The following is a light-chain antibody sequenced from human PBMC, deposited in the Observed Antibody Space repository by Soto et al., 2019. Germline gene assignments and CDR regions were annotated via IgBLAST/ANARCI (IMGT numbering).Light chain of an antibody. Sequence: QSVLTQPPSASGTPGQTVTISCSGSSFNIGTNYVYWYQQVPETAPKLLIYRNNQRPSGVPDRFSGSKSGASASLAISGLRSEDEADYCCAVWDDTLHIWLFGGGTKLTVL. CDR1: SFNIGTNY. CDR2: RNN. J-gene: IGLJ3*02. CDR3: AVWDDTLHIWL. V-gene: IGLV1-47*01.